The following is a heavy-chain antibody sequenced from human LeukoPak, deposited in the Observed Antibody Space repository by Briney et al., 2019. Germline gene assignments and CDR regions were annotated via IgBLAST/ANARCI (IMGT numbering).Heavy chain of an antibody. D-gene: IGHD3-22*01. Sequence: PGGSLRLSCAASGFTVSSKYMSWARQAPGKGLEWVSVIYSGGSTDYADSVKGRFTTSRDNSKNTLYLQMNSLRVEDTAVYYCARGAVGGYTIAYYFDYWGQGTLVTVSS. CDR3: ARGAVGGYTIAYYFDY. J-gene: IGHJ4*02. CDR2: IYSGGST. CDR1: GFTVSSKY. V-gene: IGHV3-53*01.